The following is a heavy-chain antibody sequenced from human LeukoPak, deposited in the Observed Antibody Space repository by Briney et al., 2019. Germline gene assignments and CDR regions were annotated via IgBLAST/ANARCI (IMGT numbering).Heavy chain of an antibody. V-gene: IGHV3-23*01. CDR3: AKDRLGIAAAHAFDI. J-gene: IGHJ3*02. CDR2: IRGSGGST. D-gene: IGHD6-13*01. CDR1: GFTFSSYA. Sequence: PGGSLRLSCAASGFTFSSYAVSWVRQAPGKGLEWVSAIRGSGGSTYYADSVKGRFTISRDNSKNTLYLQMNSLRAEDTAVYYCAKDRLGIAAAHAFDIWGQGTMVTVSS.